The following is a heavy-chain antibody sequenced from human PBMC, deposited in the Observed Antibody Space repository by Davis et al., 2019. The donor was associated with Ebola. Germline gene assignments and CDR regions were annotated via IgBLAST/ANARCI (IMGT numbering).Heavy chain of an antibody. CDR1: GFIFSDYN. V-gene: IGHV3-74*01. Sequence: GESLKISCVASGFIFSDYNMNWVRQTPGKGLEWVSRIDTAGGMTNYADSVRGRFTIPRDNAKNTLFLQMNSLRADDTAVYYCARDVGGRAGYWGQGTLVTVSS. J-gene: IGHJ4*02. CDR3: ARDVGGRAGY. CDR2: IDTAGGMT.